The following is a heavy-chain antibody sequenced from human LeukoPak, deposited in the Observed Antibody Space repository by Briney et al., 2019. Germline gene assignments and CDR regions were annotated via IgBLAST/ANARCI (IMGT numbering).Heavy chain of an antibody. V-gene: IGHV4-30-2*01. CDR2: IYHSGST. D-gene: IGHD6-6*01. J-gene: IGHJ4*02. CDR3: ARGGAARSFDY. CDR1: GGSISSGGYS. Sequence: SQTLSPTCAVSGGSISSGGYSWSWIRQPPGKGLEWIGYIYHSGSTYYNPSLKSRVTISVDRSKNQFSLKLSSVTAADTAVYYCARGGAARSFDYWGQGTLVTVSS.